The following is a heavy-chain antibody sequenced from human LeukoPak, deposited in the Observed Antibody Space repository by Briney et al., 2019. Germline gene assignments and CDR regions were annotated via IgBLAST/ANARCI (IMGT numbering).Heavy chain of an antibody. D-gene: IGHD6-19*01. CDR2: ISSSGSTI. Sequence: PGGSLRLSCAASGFTFSDYYMSWIRQAPGKGLEWVSYISSSGSTIYYADPVKGRFTISRDNAKNSLYLQMNGLRAEDTAVYYCAKSTLPPSGWYNWFDPWGQGTLVTVSS. CDR1: GFTFSDYY. J-gene: IGHJ5*02. V-gene: IGHV3-11*01. CDR3: AKSTLPPSGWYNWFDP.